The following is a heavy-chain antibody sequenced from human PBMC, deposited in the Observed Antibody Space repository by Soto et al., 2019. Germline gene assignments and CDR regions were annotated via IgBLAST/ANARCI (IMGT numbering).Heavy chain of an antibody. D-gene: IGHD5-12*01. V-gene: IGHV3-9*01. J-gene: IGHJ6*02. CDR2: ISSDGDTI. CDR1: GFTFHEYA. Sequence: EVQLIESGGGWVQPGTSLRVSCVASGFTFHEYAIHWVRQAPGKGLEWVSGISSDGDTIAYADSVQGRFTVFRDNAKNFLYLQMDSLGAEDTALYYCTKGGYDLIYYFGMDVWGQGTTGTVSS. CDR3: TKGGYDLIYYFGMDV.